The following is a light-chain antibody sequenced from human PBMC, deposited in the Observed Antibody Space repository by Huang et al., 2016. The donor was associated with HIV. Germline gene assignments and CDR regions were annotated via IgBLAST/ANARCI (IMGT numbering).Light chain of an antibody. CDR2: GAS. V-gene: IGKV3-20*01. CDR3: QQYGSSALT. J-gene: IGKJ4*01. Sequence: EIVLTQSPGTLSLSPGERATLSCRASQSVTSSYLAWYQQIPGQAPRLLIYGASSRATGIPDRFSGSGSGTDFTRTISRLEPEDFVVYYCQQYGSSALTFGGGTKVEIK. CDR1: QSVTSSY.